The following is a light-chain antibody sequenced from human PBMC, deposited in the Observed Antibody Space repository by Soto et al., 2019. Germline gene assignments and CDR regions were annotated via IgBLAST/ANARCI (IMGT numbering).Light chain of an antibody. V-gene: IGKV3-20*01. J-gene: IGKJ1*01. CDR3: QQYGILPRT. Sequence: EVVLTQSPGTLSLSPGERATLSCRASQSVSSSYLAWYQQKPGQAPRLLIYGASSRATGIPDRFSGSGSGTDFTLTISRLEPEDFAVDYCQQYGILPRTFGQGTKVEIK. CDR2: GAS. CDR1: QSVSSSY.